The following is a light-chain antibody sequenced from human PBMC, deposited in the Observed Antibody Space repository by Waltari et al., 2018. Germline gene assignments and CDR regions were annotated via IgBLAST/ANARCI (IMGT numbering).Light chain of an antibody. CDR2: DVS. CDR1: SSDCGRYDI. CDR3: CSYAGNYVWV. Sequence: QSALTQPAAVSGSPGQSVTIPCTGASSDCGRYDIVSWYQQTPGNAPKLVISDVSKRPSGVSDRFSGSKSGDTASLTISGLQFEDEADYYCCSYAGNYVWVFGGGTRLTVL. J-gene: IGLJ3*02. V-gene: IGLV2-23*02.